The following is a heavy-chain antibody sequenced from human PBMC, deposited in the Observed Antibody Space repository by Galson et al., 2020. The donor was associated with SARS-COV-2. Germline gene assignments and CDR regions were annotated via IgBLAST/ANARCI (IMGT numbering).Heavy chain of an antibody. CDR2: IYPGDSYT. Sequence: KIGESLKISCEASGYSFSTYWIGWVRQVPGKGLEWMGIIYPGDSYTRYSPSFEGQVTISADKSISTAYLQWSRLKASDTAIYYCARSYYYVSTPVFSAYGMDVWCQGTTVTVSS. CDR1: GYSFSTYW. D-gene: IGHD3-22*01. V-gene: IGHV5-51*01. J-gene: IGHJ6*02. CDR3: ARSYYYVSTPVFSAYGMDV.